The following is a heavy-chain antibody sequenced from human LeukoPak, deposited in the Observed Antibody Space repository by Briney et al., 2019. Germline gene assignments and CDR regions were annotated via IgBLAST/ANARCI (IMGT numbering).Heavy chain of an antibody. CDR2: IIPIFGTA. J-gene: IGHJ4*02. V-gene: IGHV1-69*13. CDR1: GGTFISYA. CDR3: ARRGSSSPFDY. Sequence: SVKVSCKASGGTFISYAVSWERQAPGQWLEWMGGIIPIFGTANYAQKFQGRVTITADESTSTAYMELSSLRSEDTAMYYCARRGSSSPFDYWGQGTLVTVSS. D-gene: IGHD6-6*01.